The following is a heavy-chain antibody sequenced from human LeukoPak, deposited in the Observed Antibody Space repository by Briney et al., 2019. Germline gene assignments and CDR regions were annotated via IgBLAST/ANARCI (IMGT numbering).Heavy chain of an antibody. D-gene: IGHD4-17*01. CDR3: ASTVTTPYCYYGMDV. J-gene: IGHJ6*02. CDR2: IYSGGST. CDR1: GFTVSSNY. Sequence: GGSLRLSCAASGFTVSSNYMSWVRQAPGKGLEWVSVIYSGGSTYYADSVKGRFTISRDNSKNTLYLQMNSLRAEDTAVYYCASTVTTPYCYYGMDVWGQGTTVTVSS. V-gene: IGHV3-66*01.